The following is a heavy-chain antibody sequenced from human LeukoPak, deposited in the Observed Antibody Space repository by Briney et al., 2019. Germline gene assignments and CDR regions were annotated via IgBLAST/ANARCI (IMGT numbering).Heavy chain of an antibody. V-gene: IGHV5-10-1*01. J-gene: IGHJ5*02. CDR2: IDPSDSYT. Sequence: PGESLKISCQGSGYSFTSYWISWVRQMPGKGLEWMGRIDPSDSYTNYSPSFQGHVTISADKSISTAYLQWSSLKASDTAMYYCARHEGYYYDSSGYYVPWGQGTLVTVSS. CDR3: ARHEGYYYDSSGYYVP. CDR1: GYSFTSYW. D-gene: IGHD3-22*01.